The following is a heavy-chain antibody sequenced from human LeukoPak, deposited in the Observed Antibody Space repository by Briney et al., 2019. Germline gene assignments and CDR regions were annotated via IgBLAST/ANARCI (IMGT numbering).Heavy chain of an antibody. CDR2: ISAYNGNT. V-gene: IGHV1-18*04. CDR1: GYTFPSYG. J-gene: IGHJ4*02. D-gene: IGHD3-10*01. CDR3: AGDLISKIWFGESCFDY. Sequence: GASVKVSCKASGYTFPSYGISWVRQAPGQGLEWMGWISAYNGNTNYAQKLQGRVTMTTDTSTSTAYMELRSLRSDDTAVYYGAGDLISKIWFGESCFDYWGQGTLVTVSS.